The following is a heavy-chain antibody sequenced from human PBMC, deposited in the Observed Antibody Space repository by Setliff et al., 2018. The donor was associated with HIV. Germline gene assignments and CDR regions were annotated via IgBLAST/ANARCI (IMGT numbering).Heavy chain of an antibody. V-gene: IGHV4-39*07. D-gene: IGHD3-3*01. CDR3: ARANFWSGYYGY. J-gene: IGHJ4*02. Sequence: SETLSLTCTVSGGSISSSNYYWGWIRQPPGKGLEWIGSIYHSGSTYSNPSLKSRLTISVDTSKNQFSLKLSSVTAADTAVYYCARANFWSGYYGYWGQGTLVTVS. CDR1: GGSISSSNYY. CDR2: IYHSGST.